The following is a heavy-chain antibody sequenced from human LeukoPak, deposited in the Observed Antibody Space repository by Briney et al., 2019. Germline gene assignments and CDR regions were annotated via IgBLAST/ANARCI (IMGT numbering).Heavy chain of an antibody. CDR1: GFTFSSYA. Sequence: GGSLRLSCAASGFTFSSYAMHWVRQAPGKGLEWVAVISYDGGNKYYADSVKGRFTISRDNSKNTLYLQMNSLRAEDTAVYYCARDPSPDWNYDFDYWGQGTLVTVSS. D-gene: IGHD1-7*01. J-gene: IGHJ4*02. CDR3: ARDPSPDWNYDFDY. CDR2: ISYDGGNK. V-gene: IGHV3-30-3*01.